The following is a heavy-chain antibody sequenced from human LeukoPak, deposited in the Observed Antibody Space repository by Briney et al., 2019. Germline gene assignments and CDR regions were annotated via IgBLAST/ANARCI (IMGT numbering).Heavy chain of an antibody. Sequence: GGSLRLSCAASGFTFSSYSMNWVRQAPGKGLEWVSSISSSSSYIYYADSVKGRFTISRDNAKNSLYLQMNSLRAEDTAVYYCARERYCSSTSCYSLDYWGQGTLVTVSS. CDR2: ISSSSSYI. D-gene: IGHD2-2*02. CDR3: ARERYCSSTSCYSLDY. J-gene: IGHJ4*02. CDR1: GFTFSSYS. V-gene: IGHV3-21*01.